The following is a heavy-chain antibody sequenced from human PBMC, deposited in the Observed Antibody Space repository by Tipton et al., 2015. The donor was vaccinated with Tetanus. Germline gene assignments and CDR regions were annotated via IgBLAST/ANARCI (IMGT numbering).Heavy chain of an antibody. J-gene: IGHJ4*02. CDR3: AVGPYPLWKGHYSDY. D-gene: IGHD3-3*01. Sequence: QLVQSGTEVKKPGSSVKVSCKASGGTFSKYAISWVRQAPGQGLEWVGGIIPVFGPAKYAQKFQGRVTITADESTSTGYMDLSGLRSDDTAVYYCAVGPYPLWKGHYSDYWGQGTLVTVSS. V-gene: IGHV1-69*01. CDR1: GGTFSKYA. CDR2: IIPVFGPA.